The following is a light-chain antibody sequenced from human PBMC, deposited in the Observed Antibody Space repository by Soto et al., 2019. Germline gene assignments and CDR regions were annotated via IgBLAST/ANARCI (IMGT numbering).Light chain of an antibody. CDR1: HSLIKW. J-gene: IGKJ1*01. Sequence: DIQMTQAPTTLSASVLYRVSITCLASHSLIKWLAWYQQKPGKAPKLLIYEASTLQSGVPSRFSGSGSGTEFTLTISSLQPDDFATYYCQQYNSYSWTFGQGTKVDIK. V-gene: IGKV1-5*03. CDR3: QQYNSYSWT. CDR2: EAS.